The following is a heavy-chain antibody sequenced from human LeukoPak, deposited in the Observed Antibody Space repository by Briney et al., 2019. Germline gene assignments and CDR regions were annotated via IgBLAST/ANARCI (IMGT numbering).Heavy chain of an antibody. D-gene: IGHD2-15*01. Sequence: SETLSLTCAVYGGSFSGYHWSWIRQPPGKGLEWIGEINHSGSTNYNPSLKSRVTISVDTSKNQFSLKLSSVTAADTAVYYCATKRYCSGGSCYSFDYWGQGTLVTVSS. CDR1: GGSFSGYH. J-gene: IGHJ4*02. CDR3: ATKRYCSGGSCYSFDY. CDR2: INHSGST. V-gene: IGHV4-34*01.